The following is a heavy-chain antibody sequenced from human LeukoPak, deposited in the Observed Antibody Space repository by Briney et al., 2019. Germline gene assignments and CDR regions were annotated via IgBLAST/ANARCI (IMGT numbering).Heavy chain of an antibody. V-gene: IGHV3-7*01. CDR3: ARGGLWGSFDY. D-gene: IGHD5-18*01. Sequence: GGSLRLSCTASGFTFSSYWMSWVRQAPGKGLEWVANIQQDGSEKYYVDSVKGRSTISRDNAKNSLYLQMNSLRAEDTAVYYCARGGLWGSFDYWGQGTLVTVSS. J-gene: IGHJ4*02. CDR1: GFTFSSYW. CDR2: IQQDGSEK.